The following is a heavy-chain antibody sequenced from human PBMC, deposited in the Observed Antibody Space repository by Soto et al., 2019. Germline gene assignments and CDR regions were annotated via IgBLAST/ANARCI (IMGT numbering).Heavy chain of an antibody. CDR3: ARYPGAASFDY. CDR1: GYAFTNYG. V-gene: IGHV1-18*01. CDR2: INTSNDNK. Sequence: ASVKVSCKASGYAFTNYGISWVRQAPGEGLEWVGWINTSNDNKLYAQKLQGRLTLTTDTSTSTAYMDLTTLRSDDTAVYFCARYPGAASFDYWAQGTLVTVSS. J-gene: IGHJ4*02. D-gene: IGHD2-15*01.